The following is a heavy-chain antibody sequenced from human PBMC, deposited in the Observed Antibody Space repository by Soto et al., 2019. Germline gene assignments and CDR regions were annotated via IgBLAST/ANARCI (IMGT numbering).Heavy chain of an antibody. CDR1: GGTFSSYT. CDR2: MNPNSGNT. J-gene: IGHJ4*02. D-gene: IGHD5-18*01. Sequence: ASVKVSCKASGGTFSSYTINWVRQATGQGLEWMGWMNPNSGNTVYAQKFQGRVTMTRNTSISTAYMELSSLRSEDTAVYYCARERSYGLDYWGQGTLVTVSS. CDR3: ARERSYGLDY. V-gene: IGHV1-8*02.